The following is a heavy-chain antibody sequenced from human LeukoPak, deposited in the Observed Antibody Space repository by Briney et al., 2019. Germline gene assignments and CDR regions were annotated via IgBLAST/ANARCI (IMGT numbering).Heavy chain of an antibody. J-gene: IGHJ4*02. Sequence: ASVKVSCKASGYTFTSYAMHWVRQAPGQRLEWMGWINAGNGNTKYSQKFQGRVTITTDESTSTAYMELSSLRSEDTAVYYCARGHHDFWSGYYPNFDYWGQGTLVTVSS. D-gene: IGHD3-3*01. V-gene: IGHV1-3*01. CDR1: GYTFTSYA. CDR2: INAGNGNT. CDR3: ARGHHDFWSGYYPNFDY.